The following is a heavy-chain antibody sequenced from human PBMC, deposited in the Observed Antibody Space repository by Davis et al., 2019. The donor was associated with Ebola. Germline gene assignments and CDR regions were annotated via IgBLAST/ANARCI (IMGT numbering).Heavy chain of an antibody. V-gene: IGHV1-69*04. J-gene: IGHJ6*02. CDR3: ARPTNRESIYYYYGMDV. CDR2: IIPILGIA. Sequence: SVKVSCKASGYTFTSYAISWVRQAPGQGLEWMGRIIPILGIANYAQKFQGRVTITADKSTSTAYMELSSLRSEDTAVYYCARPTNRESIYYYYGMDVWGQGTTVTVSS. D-gene: IGHD3-10*01. CDR1: GYTFTSYA.